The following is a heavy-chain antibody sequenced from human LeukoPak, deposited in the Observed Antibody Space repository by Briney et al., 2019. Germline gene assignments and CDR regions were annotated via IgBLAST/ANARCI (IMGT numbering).Heavy chain of an antibody. D-gene: IGHD3-10*01. J-gene: IGHJ6*02. Sequence: PSETLSLTCAVYGGSFSGYYWSWIRQPQGKGLEWIGEINHSGSTNYNPSLKSRVTISVNTSKNQFSLKLSSVTAAATAVYYCARTRGSGSYPYYYNGMDVWGQGTTVTVSS. CDR2: INHSGST. CDR3: ARTRGSGSYPYYYNGMDV. CDR1: GGSFSGYY. V-gene: IGHV4-34*01.